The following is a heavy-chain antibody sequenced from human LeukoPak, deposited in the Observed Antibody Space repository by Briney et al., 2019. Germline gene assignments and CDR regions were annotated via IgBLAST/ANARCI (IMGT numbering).Heavy chain of an antibody. CDR1: GFTFSSYW. J-gene: IGHJ4*02. CDR2: INNDGSST. Sequence: GGSLRLSCGASGFTFSSYWMHWVRQAPGKGLVWVSRINNDGSSTSYADSVQGRFTISRDNAKDTLYLQMNSLRAEDTAVYYCARAVAGNFDYWGQGTLVTVSS. D-gene: IGHD6-19*01. V-gene: IGHV3-74*01. CDR3: ARAVAGNFDY.